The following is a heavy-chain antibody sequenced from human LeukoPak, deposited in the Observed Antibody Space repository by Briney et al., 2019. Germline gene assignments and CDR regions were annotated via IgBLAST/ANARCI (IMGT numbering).Heavy chain of an antibody. D-gene: IGHD2-15*01. CDR1: GYTFTSYG. CDR2: ISALNGDT. J-gene: IGHJ4*02. V-gene: IGHV1-18*01. Sequence: ASVKVSCKASGYTFTSYGISWVRQAPGQGLQWMGWISALNGDTNYAQKLQGRVSLTTDTSMSTVYMELRSLRSDDTAVYYCARGGPPGGSGAYSDHWGQGTLVTVSS. CDR3: ARGGPPGGSGAYSDH.